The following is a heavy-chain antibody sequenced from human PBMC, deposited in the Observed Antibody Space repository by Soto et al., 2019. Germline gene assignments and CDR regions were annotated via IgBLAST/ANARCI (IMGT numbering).Heavy chain of an antibody. CDR1: GGSISSYY. D-gene: IGHD6-19*01. J-gene: IGHJ4*02. CDR3: ARDSSGWNTFDY. Sequence: QVQLQESGPGLVKPSETLSLTCTVSGGSISSYYWSWIRQPPGKGLEWIGYIYYSGSTNYNPSLKSRVTISVDTSKNQFSLKLSSVTAADTAVYYCARDSSGWNTFDYWGQGTLVTVSS. V-gene: IGHV4-59*01. CDR2: IYYSGST.